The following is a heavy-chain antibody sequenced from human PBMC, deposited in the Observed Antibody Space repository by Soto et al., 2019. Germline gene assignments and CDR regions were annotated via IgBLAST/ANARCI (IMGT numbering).Heavy chain of an antibody. Sequence: GGSLRLSCAASGFTFSSYAMHWVRQAPGKGLEWVAVISYDGSNKYYADSVKGRFTISRDNSKNTLYLQMNSLRAEDTAVYYCAREALTIFNDAFDIWGQGTMVTVSS. V-gene: IGHV3-30-3*01. J-gene: IGHJ3*02. CDR3: AREALTIFNDAFDI. CDR2: ISYDGSNK. D-gene: IGHD3-3*01. CDR1: GFTFSSYA.